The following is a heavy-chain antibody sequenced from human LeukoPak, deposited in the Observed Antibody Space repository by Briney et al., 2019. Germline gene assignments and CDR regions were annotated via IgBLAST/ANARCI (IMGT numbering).Heavy chain of an antibody. Sequence: GWSLRLSCAASGFTFSSYGMHWVRQAPGKGLEWVAVIWYDGSNKYYADSVKGRFTISRDNSKNTLYLQMNSLRAEDTAVYYRARELVATTHFDYWGQGTLVTVSS. V-gene: IGHV3-33*01. J-gene: IGHJ4*02. CDR3: ARELVATTHFDY. CDR1: GFTFSSYG. D-gene: IGHD5-12*01. CDR2: IWYDGSNK.